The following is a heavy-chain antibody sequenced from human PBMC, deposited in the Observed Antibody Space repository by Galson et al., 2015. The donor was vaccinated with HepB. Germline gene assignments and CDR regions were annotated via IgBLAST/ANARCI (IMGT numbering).Heavy chain of an antibody. V-gene: IGHV1-69*06. CDR3: AKDYGIDPNRPTLYNWFEA. J-gene: IGHJ5*02. Sequence: SVKVSCKASGGALDTYVLAWVRQAPGQGLEWVGDIVPRFGATHYGEGFQDRVTITADKSTSTIYMEMTSLTSDDTAVYYCAKDYGIDPNRPTLYNWFEAWGPGTPITVSS. D-gene: IGHD4-17*01. CDR1: GGALDTYV. CDR2: IVPRFGAT.